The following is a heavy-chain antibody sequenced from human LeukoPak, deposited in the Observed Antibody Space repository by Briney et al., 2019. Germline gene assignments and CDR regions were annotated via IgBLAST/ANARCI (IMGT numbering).Heavy chain of an antibody. CDR1: GLIFSRYT. V-gene: IGHV3-64*01. J-gene: IGHJ4*02. CDR2: ISYNGGST. CDR3: ARGDDLLLFDY. D-gene: IGHD3-9*01. Sequence: PGGSLRLSCAASGLIFSRYTMHWVRQAPGKGLEYVSAISYNGGSTYYGNFVKGSFTISRDNSKNTLYLQMGSLRVEDMAVYYCARGDDLLLFDYWGQGTLVTVSS.